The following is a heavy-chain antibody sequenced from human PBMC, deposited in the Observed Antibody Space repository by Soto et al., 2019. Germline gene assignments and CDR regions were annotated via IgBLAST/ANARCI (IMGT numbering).Heavy chain of an antibody. V-gene: IGHV4-34*01. J-gene: IGHJ5*02. Sequence: SETLSLTCAVYGGSFSGYYWSWIRQPPGKGLEWIGEINHSGSTNYNPSLKSRVTISVDTSKNQFSLKLSSVTAADTAVYYCARGLGVVVSAATERCWIYPRGQRTAVTVSA. D-gene: IGHD2-2*01. CDR3: ARGLGVVVSAATERCWIYP. CDR2: INHSGST. CDR1: GGSFSGYY.